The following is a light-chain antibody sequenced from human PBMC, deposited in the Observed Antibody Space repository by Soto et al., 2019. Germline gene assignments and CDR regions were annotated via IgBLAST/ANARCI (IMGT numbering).Light chain of an antibody. V-gene: IGLV2-14*01. CDR1: SSDVGSYNR. J-gene: IGLJ1*01. Sequence: QSALTQPASVSGSPGQSITISCTGTSSDVGSYNRVSWYQQPPGTAPKLIIYDVSNRPSGVSIRFSGSKSGNTASLTISGLQDEDEADYFCNSYTPGSTYVFATGTKLTVL. CDR3: NSYTPGSTYV. CDR2: DVS.